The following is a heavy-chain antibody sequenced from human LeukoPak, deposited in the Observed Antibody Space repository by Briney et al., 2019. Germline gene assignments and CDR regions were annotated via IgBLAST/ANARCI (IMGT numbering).Heavy chain of an antibody. CDR2: ISGSGGNT. J-gene: IGHJ3*02. D-gene: IGHD1-26*01. V-gene: IGHV3-23*01. Sequence: GGSLRLSCAASGLTFSSYAMSWVRQAPGKGVKWVSAISGSGGNTYYADSVKGRFTISRDNSKSTLYLQMNSLRAEDTAVYYCARSYPTAGSESHSDAFDIWGQGTLVTVSS. CDR1: GLTFSSYA. CDR3: ARSYPTAGSESHSDAFDI.